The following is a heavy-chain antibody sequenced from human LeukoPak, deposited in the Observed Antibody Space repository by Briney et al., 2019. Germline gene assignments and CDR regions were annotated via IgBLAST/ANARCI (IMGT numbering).Heavy chain of an antibody. Sequence: SETLSLTCTVSGGSISSGGYYWSWIRQHPGKGLEWIGYIYYSGSTYYNPSLKSRVTISVDTSKNQFSLKLSSVTAADTAVYYCVRVYGSDFAHFDYWGQGTLVTVSS. CDR1: GGSISSGGYY. CDR2: IYYSGST. V-gene: IGHV4-31*03. D-gene: IGHD2-21*02. J-gene: IGHJ4*02. CDR3: VRVYGSDFAHFDY.